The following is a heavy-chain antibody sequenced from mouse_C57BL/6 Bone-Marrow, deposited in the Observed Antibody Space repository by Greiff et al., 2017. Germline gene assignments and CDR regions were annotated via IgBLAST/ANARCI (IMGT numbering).Heavy chain of an antibody. V-gene: IGHV1-9*01. J-gene: IGHJ4*01. D-gene: IGHD1-2*01. Sequence: VQVVASGAELMKPGASVKISCKATGYTFTGYWIEWVKQRPGHGLEWIGEILPGRGSPTYNEKFKGKATFTAATSSTTAYMQLSSLTTEDSAIYYCARRINYDAIDYWGQGTSVTVAS. CDR1: GYTFTGYW. CDR3: ARRINYDAIDY. CDR2: ILPGRGSP.